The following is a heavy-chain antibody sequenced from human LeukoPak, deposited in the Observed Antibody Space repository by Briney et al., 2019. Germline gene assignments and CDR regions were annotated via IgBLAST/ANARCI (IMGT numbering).Heavy chain of an antibody. D-gene: IGHD2-21*01. J-gene: IGHJ4*02. CDR1: GYTFTSYG. Sequence: ASVKVSCKASGYTFTSYGISWVRQAPGQGLEWMGWISAYNGNTNYAQKLQGRVTMTTDTSTSTAYMELRSLRSDDTAVYCCARDLIPDCGGDCYYGYWGQGTLVTVSS. CDR3: ARDLIPDCGGDCYYGY. V-gene: IGHV1-18*01. CDR2: ISAYNGNT.